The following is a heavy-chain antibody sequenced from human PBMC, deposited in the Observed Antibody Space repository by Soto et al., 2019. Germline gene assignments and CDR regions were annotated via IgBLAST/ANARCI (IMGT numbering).Heavy chain of an antibody. D-gene: IGHD6-19*01. V-gene: IGHV4-59*01. CDR2: IYYSGST. Sequence: SEPLSLTCTVSDGSISGYYWSWIRQPPGKGLEWIGYIYYSGSTNYNPSLKSRVAISVDTSKNQFSLKLSSVTAADTAVYYCATTARYSSGWYRAFDIWGQGTMVTVSS. J-gene: IGHJ3*02. CDR1: DGSISGYY. CDR3: ATTARYSSGWYRAFDI.